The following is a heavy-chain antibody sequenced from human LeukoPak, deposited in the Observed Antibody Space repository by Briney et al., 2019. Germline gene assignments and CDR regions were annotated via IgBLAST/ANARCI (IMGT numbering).Heavy chain of an antibody. CDR2: IIPILGIA. V-gene: IGHV1-69*04. D-gene: IGHD6-19*01. CDR1: GGTFSSYA. Sequence: SVKVSCKASGGTFSSYAISWVRQAPGQGLEWMGRIIPILGIANYAQKFQGRVTITADKSTSTAYMELRSLRSEDTAVYYCAREYSSGWYYFDYWGQGTLVTVSS. J-gene: IGHJ4*02. CDR3: AREYSSGWYYFDY.